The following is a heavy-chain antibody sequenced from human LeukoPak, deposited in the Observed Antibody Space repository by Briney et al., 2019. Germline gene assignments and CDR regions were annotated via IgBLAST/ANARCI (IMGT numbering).Heavy chain of an antibody. CDR1: GFTFSRYG. J-gene: IGHJ6*03. CDR2: ISYDGSNK. CDR3: AKEGYSRGYYSYYYMDV. D-gene: IGHD6-13*01. V-gene: IGHV3-30*04. Sequence: GGSLSLSCAASGFTFSRYGMHWVRQAPGKGLEWVTAISYDGSNKYYADSVKGRFTIARDNSKNTLYVQMNNLRAEDTAVYYCAKEGYSRGYYSYYYMDVWGKGTTVTVSS.